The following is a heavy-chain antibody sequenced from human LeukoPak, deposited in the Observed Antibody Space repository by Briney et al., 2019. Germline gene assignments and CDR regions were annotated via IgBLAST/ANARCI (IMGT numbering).Heavy chain of an antibody. D-gene: IGHD3-22*01. J-gene: IGHJ4*02. Sequence: SETLSLTCTVSGGSISSYYWSWIRQPPGKGLEWIGYIYYSGSTNYNPSLKSRVTISVDTSKNQFSLKLSSVTAADTAVYYCARGDYYDSSGYPTDYYFDYWGQGTPVTVSS. CDR1: GGSISSYY. CDR3: ARGDYYDSSGYPTDYYFDY. CDR2: IYYSGST. V-gene: IGHV4-59*01.